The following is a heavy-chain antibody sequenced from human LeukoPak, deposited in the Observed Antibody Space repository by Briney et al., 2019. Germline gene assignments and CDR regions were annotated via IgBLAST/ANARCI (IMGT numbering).Heavy chain of an antibody. CDR1: GFIFSSYA. J-gene: IGHJ4*02. CDR2: TSGNGAKT. Sequence: PGGSLRLSCAASGFIFSSYALSWVRQAPGKGLEWVSATSGNGAKTYYADSVKGRFTISRDNSKNTLYLQMNSLRAEDTAVYYCAKDSGWPFDYWGQGTLVTASS. V-gene: IGHV3-23*01. D-gene: IGHD6-19*01. CDR3: AKDSGWPFDY.